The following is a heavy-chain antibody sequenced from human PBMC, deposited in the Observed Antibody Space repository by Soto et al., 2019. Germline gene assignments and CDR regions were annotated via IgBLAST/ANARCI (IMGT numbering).Heavy chain of an antibody. CDR2: INWNSGKV. V-gene: IGHV3-9*01. CDR1: GFKFEDYA. J-gene: IGHJ4*02. CDR3: AKAGCSDANCHFWALES. D-gene: IGHD6-19*01. Sequence: EMQLVESGGGLVPPGRSLRLSCAGFGFKFEDYAMHWVRQVPGKGLEWVSYINWNSGKVKYADSVKGRFTISRGNAKNSLYLHMTSLESADTALYYCAKAGCSDANCHFWALESWGQGTLVSVSS.